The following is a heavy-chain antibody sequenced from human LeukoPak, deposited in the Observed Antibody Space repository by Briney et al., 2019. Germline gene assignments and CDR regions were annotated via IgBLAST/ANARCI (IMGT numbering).Heavy chain of an antibody. V-gene: IGHV1-18*01. J-gene: IGHJ4*02. CDR1: GYTFTIYG. CDR2: ISGDNGNT. Sequence: ASVTVSCKASGYTFTIYGISWVRQAPGQGLEWMGWISGDNGNTNYAQKVQGRVTMTTDTSTSTAYMELRSLRSDDTAVYYCARDCDRSGYYCYWGQGTLVTVSS. CDR3: ARDCDRSGYYCY. D-gene: IGHD3-22*01.